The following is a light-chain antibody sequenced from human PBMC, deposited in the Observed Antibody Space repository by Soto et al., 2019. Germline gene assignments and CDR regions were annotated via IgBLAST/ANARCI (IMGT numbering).Light chain of an antibody. CDR3: SSYTSSIDVV. Sequence: QSALTQPASVSGSPGQSITISCTGTSSDVGGYNYVSWYQQHPGKAPKLMIYDVSNRPSGVSNRFSGSKSGNTASLTISGLEAEDEADYYCSSYTSSIDVVFGGGTQLTVL. V-gene: IGLV2-14*01. CDR1: SSDVGGYNY. J-gene: IGLJ2*01. CDR2: DVS.